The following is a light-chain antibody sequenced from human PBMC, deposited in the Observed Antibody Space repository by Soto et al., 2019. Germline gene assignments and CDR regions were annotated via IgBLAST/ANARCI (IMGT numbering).Light chain of an antibody. Sequence: DIVLTQSPGTLSLSPGERAILSCRASQTVHNNYLAWYQQKPGQAPRLLIHAASNRPPGIPARFRGSGSGTDFTLTVSRLEPEDFAVYYCQQYGSSSWTFGQGTKVDIK. CDR2: AAS. CDR1: QTVHNNY. J-gene: IGKJ1*01. CDR3: QQYGSSSWT. V-gene: IGKV3-20*01.